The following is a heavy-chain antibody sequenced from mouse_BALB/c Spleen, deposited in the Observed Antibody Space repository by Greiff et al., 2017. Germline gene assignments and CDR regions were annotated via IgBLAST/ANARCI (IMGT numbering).Heavy chain of an antibody. CDR1: GFNIKDYY. J-gene: IGHJ3*01. D-gene: IGHD2-4*01. V-gene: IGHV14-4*02. CDR2: IDPENGDT. Sequence: VHLQQSGAELVRSGASVKLSCTASGFNIKDYYMHWVKQRPEQGLEWIGWIDPENGDTEYAPKFQGKATMTADTSSNTAYLQLSSLTSEDTAVYYCNAGITTRRLAYWGQGTLVAVSA. CDR3: NAGITTRRLAY.